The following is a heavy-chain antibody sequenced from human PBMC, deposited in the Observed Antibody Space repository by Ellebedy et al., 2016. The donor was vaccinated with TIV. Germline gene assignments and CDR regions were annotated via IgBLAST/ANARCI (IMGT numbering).Heavy chain of an antibody. Sequence: GESLKISCAASGLTFRDYFVPWIPHGPRNGLEWVSNIGVRGSPIYHTDSVRGRFTISRHNDKNPVYLEMNNLRADDTAFYYCFVNRAEAGDYWGQGTLVTVAS. CDR1: GLTFRDYF. CDR2: IGVRGSPI. V-gene: IGHV3-11*04. CDR3: FVNRAEAGDY. J-gene: IGHJ4*02. D-gene: IGHD6-13*01.